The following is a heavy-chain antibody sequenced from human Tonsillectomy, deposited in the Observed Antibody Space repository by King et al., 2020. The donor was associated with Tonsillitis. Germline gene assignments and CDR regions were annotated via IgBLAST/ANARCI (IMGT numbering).Heavy chain of an antibody. CDR2: INTNTGNP. Sequence: VQLVQSGSELKKPGASVKVSCKASEYTFTSYPLNWVRQAPGQGLEWMGWINTNTGNPTYAQGFTGRFVFSLDTSVTTAYLHISGLKAEDTAVYYCVRASYYYESSGYFSRAVWDYWGQGTLVTVSS. D-gene: IGHD3-22*01. CDR1: EYTFTSYP. V-gene: IGHV7-4-1*02. CDR3: VRASYYYESSGYFSRAVWDY. J-gene: IGHJ4*02.